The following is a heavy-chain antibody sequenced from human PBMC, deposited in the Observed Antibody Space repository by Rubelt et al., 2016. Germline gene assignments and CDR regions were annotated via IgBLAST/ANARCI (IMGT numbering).Heavy chain of an antibody. CDR1: GGSISSSSYY. CDR2: IYYSGGT. Sequence: QLQLQESGPGLVKPSETLSLTCTVSGGSISSSSYYWGWIRQPPGKGLEWIGSIYYSGGTSYNPSLRSRDTISVDTSKNQFSLKRSVVTAADTAVYYWARDSSSGHKNWFDPWGQGTLVTVSS. D-gene: IGHD6-13*01. V-gene: IGHV4-39*07. CDR3: ARDSSSGHKNWFDP. J-gene: IGHJ5*02.